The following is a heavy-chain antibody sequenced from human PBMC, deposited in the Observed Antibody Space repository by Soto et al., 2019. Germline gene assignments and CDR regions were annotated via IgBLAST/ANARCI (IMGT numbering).Heavy chain of an antibody. CDR3: ARDWTNYDSSGPGDY. Sequence: ASLNVSFKASGYTFTSYPIHWFLHSPLQWLEWMGCINAGNGDTKYSQKFQCRVTITRDTSAITAYMELSSLRSEDTAVYYCARDWTNYDSSGPGDYWGQGNMVNVSS. J-gene: IGHJ4*02. V-gene: IGHV1-3*01. CDR1: GYTFTSYP. D-gene: IGHD3-22*01. CDR2: INAGNGDT.